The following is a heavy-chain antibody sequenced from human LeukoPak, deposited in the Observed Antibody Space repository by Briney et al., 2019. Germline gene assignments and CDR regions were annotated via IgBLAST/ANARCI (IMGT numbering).Heavy chain of an antibody. CDR3: ARGVWFDP. CDR1: GGSISSSSYY. V-gene: IGHV4-39*07. J-gene: IGHJ5*02. CDR2: IYYSGST. Sequence: PSETLSLTCTVSGGSISSSSYYWGWIRQPPGKGLEWIGSIYYSGSTYYNPSLKSRVTISVDTSKNQFSLKLSSVTAADTAVYYCARGVWFDPWGQGTLVTVSS.